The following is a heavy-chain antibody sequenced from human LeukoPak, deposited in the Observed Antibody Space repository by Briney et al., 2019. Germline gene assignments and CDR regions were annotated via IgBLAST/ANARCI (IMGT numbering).Heavy chain of an antibody. V-gene: IGHV4-59*01. J-gene: IGHJ6*03. Sequence: PSETLSLTCTVSGGSISSYYCSWIRQPPGKGLEWIGYIYYSWSTNYNPSLKSRLTISVDTSKNQFSLKLSSVTAADTAVYYCARGACSSTSCYIDYYYYYMDVWGKGTTVTVSS. CDR1: GGSISSYY. CDR2: IYYSWST. D-gene: IGHD2-2*02. CDR3: ARGACSSTSCYIDYYYYYMDV.